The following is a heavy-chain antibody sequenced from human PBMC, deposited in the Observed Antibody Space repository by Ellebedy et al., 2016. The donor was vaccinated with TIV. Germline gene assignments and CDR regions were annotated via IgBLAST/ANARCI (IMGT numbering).Heavy chain of an antibody. J-gene: IGHJ3*02. D-gene: IGHD2-15*01. V-gene: IGHV4-61*01. CDR1: GGSVSSGSHY. Sequence: SETLSLTCTVSGGSVSSGSHYWNWIRQPPGKGLEWIGYSYYIGTTNYNPSLKSRVTISEDTSKNQFSLRLSSVTAADTALYYCARDSKKGWAFDIWGQGTMVTVSS. CDR2: SYYIGTT. CDR3: ARDSKKGWAFDI.